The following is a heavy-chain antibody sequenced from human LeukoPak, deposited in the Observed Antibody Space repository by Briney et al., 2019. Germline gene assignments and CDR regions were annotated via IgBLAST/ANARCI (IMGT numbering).Heavy chain of an antibody. CDR2: IRSKAYGGTT. Sequence: PGGSLRLSCTASGFTFGDYAMSWFRQAPGKGLEWVGFIRSKAYGGTTEYAASVKGRFTISRDDSKSIAYLQMNSLKTEDTAVYYCTRAFNSWGLVRSKFDPWGQGTLVTVSS. CDR1: GFTFGDYA. V-gene: IGHV3-49*03. CDR3: TRAFNSWGLVRSKFDP. J-gene: IGHJ5*02. D-gene: IGHD6-19*01.